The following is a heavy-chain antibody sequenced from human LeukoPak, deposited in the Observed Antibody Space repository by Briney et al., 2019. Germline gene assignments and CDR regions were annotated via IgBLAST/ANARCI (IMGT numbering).Heavy chain of an antibody. CDR2: INPSGYST. CDR3: ARGRGSGSYQEYHFDY. D-gene: IGHD3-10*01. J-gene: IGHJ4*02. CDR1: GYTFTSYY. V-gene: IGHV1-46*01. Sequence: ASVKVSCKASGYTFTSYYMHWVRQAPGQGLEWMGIINPSGYSTSYAQTFQGRVTMTRDTSTSTVYVELSSLRPEDMAVYYCARGRGSGSYQEYHFDYWGQGSLVTVSS.